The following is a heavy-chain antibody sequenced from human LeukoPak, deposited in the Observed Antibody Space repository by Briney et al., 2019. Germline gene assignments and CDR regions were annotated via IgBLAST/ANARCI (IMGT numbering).Heavy chain of an antibody. CDR2: MNPNSGNT. Sequence: PWASVKVSCKASGYTFTSYDINWVRQATGQGLEWMGWMNPNSGNTGYAQKFQGRVTITRNTSISTAYMELSSLRSEDTAVYYCARSGGSSWYPLLDWGQGTLVTVSS. V-gene: IGHV1-8*03. D-gene: IGHD6-13*01. CDR1: GYTFTSYD. J-gene: IGHJ4*02. CDR3: ARSGGSSWYPLLD.